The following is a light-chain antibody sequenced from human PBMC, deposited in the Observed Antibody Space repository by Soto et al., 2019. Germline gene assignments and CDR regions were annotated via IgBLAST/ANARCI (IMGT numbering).Light chain of an antibody. V-gene: IGKV4-1*01. Sequence: DIVMTQSPDSLAVSLGERATINCKSSQSVLYSPNNNNYLAWYQHKPGQPPKMLIYWASIRESGVPDRFSGSGSGTDFTLTISSLQSEDVAVYYCQQYYTNSWSFGQGTKVDSK. CDR3: QQYYTNSWS. J-gene: IGKJ1*01. CDR2: WAS. CDR1: QSVLYSPNNNNY.